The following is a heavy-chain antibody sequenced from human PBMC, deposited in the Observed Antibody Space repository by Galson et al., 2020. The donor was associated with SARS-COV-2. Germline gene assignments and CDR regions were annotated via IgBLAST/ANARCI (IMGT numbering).Heavy chain of an antibody. Sequence: SETLSLTCTVSGGSISSNGYYWSWIRQRPGKGLEWIGYIYHSGSTYHNPSLKSRVTISIDTSKNQFSLRLSSVTAADTAVYYCAREAAGCCTDTNCRDLDVWGQGTTITVSS. V-gene: IGHV4-31*03. CDR2: IYHSGST. CDR1: GGSISSNGYY. CDR3: AREAAGCCTDTNCRDLDV. D-gene: IGHD2-8*02. J-gene: IGHJ6*02.